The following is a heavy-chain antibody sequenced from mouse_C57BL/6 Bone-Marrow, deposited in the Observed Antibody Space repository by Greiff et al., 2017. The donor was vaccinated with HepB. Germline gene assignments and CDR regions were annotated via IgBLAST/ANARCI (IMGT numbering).Heavy chain of an antibody. CDR1: GYTFTSYG. V-gene: IGHV1-81*01. Sequence: VQRVESGAELARPGASVKLSCKASGYTFTSYGIRWVKQSTGQGLEWIGEIYPRSGNTYYNEKFKGKATLTADKSSSTAYMELRSLTSEDSAVYFCARRVYEGFAYWGQGTLVTVSA. CDR2: IYPRSGNT. CDR3: ARRVYEGFAY. J-gene: IGHJ3*01. D-gene: IGHD1-1*01.